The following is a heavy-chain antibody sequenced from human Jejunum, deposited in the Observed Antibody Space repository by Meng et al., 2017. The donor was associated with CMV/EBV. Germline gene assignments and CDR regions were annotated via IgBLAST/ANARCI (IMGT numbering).Heavy chain of an antibody. Sequence: AAAGCTFSSEEMNWVRQAPGKELVWVSRITPAGSSTNYADSVKGRFTISRDNAKNTLYLQMNSLRAEDTAVYFCARGNGVYGLWDYWGQGALVTVSS. CDR3: ARGNGVYGLWDY. CDR2: ITPAGSST. V-gene: IGHV3-74*01. CDR1: GCTFSSEE. J-gene: IGHJ4*02. D-gene: IGHD2-8*01.